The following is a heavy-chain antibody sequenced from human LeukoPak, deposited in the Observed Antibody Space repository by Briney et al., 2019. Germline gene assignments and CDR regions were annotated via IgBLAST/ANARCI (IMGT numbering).Heavy chain of an antibody. CDR3: ARPYSDTNWFDP. J-gene: IGHJ5*02. Sequence: SVKVSCKASGGTFSSYAISWVRQAPGQGLEWMGGIIPIFGTANYAQKFQGRVTITADESTSTAYMELSSLRSEDTAVYYCARPYSDTNWFDPWGQGTLVTVSS. CDR1: GGTFSSYA. CDR2: IIPIFGTA. D-gene: IGHD4-17*01. V-gene: IGHV1-69*13.